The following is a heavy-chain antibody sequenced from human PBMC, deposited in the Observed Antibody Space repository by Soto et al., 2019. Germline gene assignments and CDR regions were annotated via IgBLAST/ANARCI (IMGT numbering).Heavy chain of an antibody. CDR2: IKQDGSHK. J-gene: IGHJ4*02. D-gene: IGHD1-26*01. Sequence: GGSLRLSCVASGFTFSSFWMSWARQAPGKGLEWVANIKQDGSHKYYVPSVRGRFTISRDNAKNSLYLQMNSLRAEDAAVYYCATSTGAPGNYWGQGTLVTVSS. CDR1: GFTFSSFW. V-gene: IGHV3-7*01. CDR3: ATSTGAPGNY.